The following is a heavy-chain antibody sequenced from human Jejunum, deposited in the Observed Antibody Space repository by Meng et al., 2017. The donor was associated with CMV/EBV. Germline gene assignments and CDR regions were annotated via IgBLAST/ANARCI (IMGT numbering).Heavy chain of an antibody. CDR1: IFSDYW. Sequence: IFSDYWMSWVRQAPGKGLEWVANIKGDGSAKYSADSVKGRFTIARDNAKWTLYLQMTSLRVEDTAVYYCAKWVVPPGVGYGLDVWGQGTAVTVSS. CDR2: IKGDGSAK. D-gene: IGHD2-2*01. J-gene: IGHJ6*02. CDR3: AKWVVPPGVGYGLDV. V-gene: IGHV3-7*01.